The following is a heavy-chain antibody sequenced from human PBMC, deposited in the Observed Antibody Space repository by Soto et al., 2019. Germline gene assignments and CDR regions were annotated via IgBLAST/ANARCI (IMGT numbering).Heavy chain of an antibody. V-gene: IGHV1-8*01. Sequence: ASVKVSCKASGYTFSNFDINWVRQAPGQGLEWVGWMDPRNGNTGYAEKFQGRVTMTGNTAISTAYMELSSLRSEDTAVYYCARDLGDFRSTSGVFLYAMDVWGQGTTVTVSS. CDR2: MDPRNGNT. D-gene: IGHD3-3*01. J-gene: IGHJ6*02. CDR1: GYTFSNFD. CDR3: ARDLGDFRSTSGVFLYAMDV.